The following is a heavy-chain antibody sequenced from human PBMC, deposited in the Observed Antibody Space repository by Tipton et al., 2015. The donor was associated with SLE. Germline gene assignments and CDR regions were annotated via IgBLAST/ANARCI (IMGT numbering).Heavy chain of an antibody. Sequence: GSLRLSCAASGFTLTNYWMHWVRQAPGKGLVWVSHIRSDGSTTKYADSVKGRFTISRDNAKKTLYLQMNSLRVEDTAVYYCARAPYYDFGYFDYWGLGTLVTVSS. CDR2: IRSDGSTT. CDR1: GFTLTNYW. D-gene: IGHD3-3*01. CDR3: ARAPYYDFGYFDY. J-gene: IGHJ4*02. V-gene: IGHV3-74*01.